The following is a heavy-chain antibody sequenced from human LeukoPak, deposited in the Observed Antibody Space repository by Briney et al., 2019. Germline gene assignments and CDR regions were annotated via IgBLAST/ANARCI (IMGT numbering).Heavy chain of an antibody. V-gene: IGHV3-23*01. Sequence: QSGGSLGLACTASGFTFSSYVMSWVRLAPGKGLEWVSAISGSATGTFYADSVKGRFTISRDNSKNTLYLQMSSLRAEDTAVYFCVRGYSFGPYGMDVWGQGTTVTVSS. D-gene: IGHD2-15*01. CDR1: GFTFSSYV. J-gene: IGHJ6*02. CDR3: VRGYSFGPYGMDV. CDR2: ISGSATGT.